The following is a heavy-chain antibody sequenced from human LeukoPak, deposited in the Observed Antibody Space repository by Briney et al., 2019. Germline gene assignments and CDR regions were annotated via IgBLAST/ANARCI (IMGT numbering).Heavy chain of an antibody. Sequence: GGSLRLSCAASGFTFSSYGMHWVRQAPGKGLEWVAVIWYDGSNKYYADSVKGRFTISRDNSKNTLYLRMNSLRAEDTAVYYCAREIAAAGFDAFDIWGQGTMVTVSS. J-gene: IGHJ3*02. D-gene: IGHD6-13*01. CDR2: IWYDGSNK. CDR3: AREIAAAGFDAFDI. V-gene: IGHV3-33*01. CDR1: GFTFSSYG.